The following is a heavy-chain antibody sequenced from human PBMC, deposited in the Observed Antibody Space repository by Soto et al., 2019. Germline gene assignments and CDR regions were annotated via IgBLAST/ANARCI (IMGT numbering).Heavy chain of an antibody. Sequence: GGSLRLSCAASGFTFSSYAMSWVRQAPGKGLEWVSAISGSGGSTYCADSVKGRFTISRDNSKNTLYLQMNSLRAEDTAVYYCGRELLLDCFDYWGQGXLVTVSS. CDR3: GRELLLDCFDY. CDR1: GFTFSSYA. J-gene: IGHJ4*02. D-gene: IGHD1-26*01. V-gene: IGHV3-23*01. CDR2: ISGSGGST.